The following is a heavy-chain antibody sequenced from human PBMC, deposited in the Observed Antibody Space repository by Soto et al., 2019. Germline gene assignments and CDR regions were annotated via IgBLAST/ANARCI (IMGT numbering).Heavy chain of an antibody. Sequence: SETLSLTCTVSGGSISSGGYYWSWIRQHPGKGLEWIGYIYYSGSTYYNPSLKSRVTISVDTSKNQFSLKLSSVTAADTAVYYCARGHYYDSSGYYFFDYWGQGTLVTVS. J-gene: IGHJ4*02. CDR1: GGSISSGGYY. D-gene: IGHD3-22*01. CDR3: ARGHYYDSSGYYFFDY. CDR2: IYYSGST. V-gene: IGHV4-31*03.